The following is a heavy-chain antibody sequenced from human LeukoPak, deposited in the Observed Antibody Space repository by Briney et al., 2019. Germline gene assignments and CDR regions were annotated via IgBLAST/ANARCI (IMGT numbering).Heavy chain of an antibody. D-gene: IGHD2-21*01. Sequence: PGRSLRLSCAASGFTFSSYGMHWVRQAPGKGLEWVAVISYDGSNKYYADSVKGRFTISRDNSKNTLYLQMNSLRAEDTAVYYCAREVAPLYFHYGMDVWGEGTTVTVSP. CDR1: GFTFSSYG. CDR3: AREVAPLYFHYGMDV. J-gene: IGHJ6*01. V-gene: IGHV3-30*03. CDR2: ISYDGSNK.